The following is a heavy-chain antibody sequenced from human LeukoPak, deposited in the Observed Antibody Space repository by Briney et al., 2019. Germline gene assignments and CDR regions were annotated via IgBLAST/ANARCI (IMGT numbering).Heavy chain of an antibody. Sequence: GGSLRLSCAASGFIFTNYFMSWVRQAPGKGLEWVAVIWYDGSNKYYADSVKGRFTISRDNSKNTLYLQMNSLRAEDTAVYYRARDRGGIFDYWGQGTLVTVSS. CDR1: GFIFTNYF. D-gene: IGHD3-10*01. CDR2: IWYDGSNK. J-gene: IGHJ4*02. CDR3: ARDRGGIFDY. V-gene: IGHV3-33*08.